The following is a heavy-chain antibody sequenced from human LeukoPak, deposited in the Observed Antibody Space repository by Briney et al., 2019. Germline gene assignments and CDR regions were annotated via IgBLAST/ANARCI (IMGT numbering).Heavy chain of an antibody. CDR1: GFTFSSYS. J-gene: IGHJ4*02. V-gene: IGHV3-21*01. D-gene: IGHD5-24*01. Sequence: GGSLRLSCAASGFTFSSYSMNWVRQAPGKGLEWVSSISSSSSYIYYADSVKGRFTISRDNAKNSLYLQMNSPRAEDTAVYYCAREEMTTIFLWGQGTLVTVSS. CDR3: AREEMTTIFL. CDR2: ISSSSSYI.